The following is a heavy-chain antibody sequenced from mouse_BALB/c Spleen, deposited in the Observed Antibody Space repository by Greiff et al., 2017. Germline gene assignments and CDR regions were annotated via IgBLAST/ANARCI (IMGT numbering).Heavy chain of an antibody. CDR2: IWGDGST. CDR1: GFSLTGYG. D-gene: IGHD2-1*01. Sequence: QVQLKESGPGLVAPSQSLSISCTVSGFSLTGYGVNWVRQPPGKGLEWLGMIWGDGSTDYNSALKSRLSISKDNSKSQVFLKMNSLQTDDTARYYCARSRDGNYEGFAYWGQGTLVTVSA. CDR3: ARSRDGNYEGFAY. J-gene: IGHJ3*01. V-gene: IGHV2-6-7*01.